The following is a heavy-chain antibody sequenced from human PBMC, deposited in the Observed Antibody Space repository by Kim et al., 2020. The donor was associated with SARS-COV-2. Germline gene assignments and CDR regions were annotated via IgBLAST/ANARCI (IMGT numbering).Heavy chain of an antibody. CDR3: ASYNYYYDSSGMKLVDY. CDR1: GGSISSSSYY. Sequence: SETLSLTCTVSGGSISSSSYYWGWIRQPPGKGLEWIGSIYYSGSTYYNPSLKSRVTISVDTSKNQFSLNLNSVTAADTAVYYCASYNYYYDSSGMKLVDYWGQGTLGTVSS. J-gene: IGHJ4*02. CDR2: IYYSGST. D-gene: IGHD3-22*01. V-gene: IGHV4-39*01.